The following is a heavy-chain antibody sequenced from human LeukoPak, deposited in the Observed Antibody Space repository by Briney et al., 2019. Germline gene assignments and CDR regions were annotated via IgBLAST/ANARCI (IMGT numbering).Heavy chain of an antibody. CDR1: GGSISSGGYY. D-gene: IGHD4-11*01. Sequence: SQTLSLTCTVSGGSISSGGYYWSWIRRHPGKGLEWIGYIYYSGSTYYNPSLKSRVTISVDTSKNQFSLKLSSVTAADTAVYYCARTTTANGAGDYWGQGTLVTVSS. J-gene: IGHJ4*02. CDR3: ARTTTANGAGDY. V-gene: IGHV4-31*03. CDR2: IYYSGST.